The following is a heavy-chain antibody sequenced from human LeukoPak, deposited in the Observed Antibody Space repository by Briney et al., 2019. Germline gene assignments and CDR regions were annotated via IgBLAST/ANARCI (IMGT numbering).Heavy chain of an antibody. CDR3: ARDKHTVGDAFDI. Sequence: SYSMNWVRQAPGKGLEWVSSISSSSSYIYYADSVKGRFTISRDNAKNSLYLQMNSLRAEDTAVYYCARDKHTVGDAFDIWGQGTMVTVSS. CDR1: SYS. V-gene: IGHV3-21*01. D-gene: IGHD2-21*01. J-gene: IGHJ3*02. CDR2: ISSSSSYI.